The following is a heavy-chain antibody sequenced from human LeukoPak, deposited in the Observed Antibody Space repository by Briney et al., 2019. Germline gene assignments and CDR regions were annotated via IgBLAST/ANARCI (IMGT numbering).Heavy chain of an antibody. V-gene: IGHV1-18*04. D-gene: IGHD6-19*01. CDR2: ISVYNGNT. CDR1: GYTFTSYN. CDR3: ARGSSPAVADFDY. J-gene: IGHJ4*02. Sequence: ASVKVSRKASGYTFTSYNINWVRQAPGQGLEWMGWISVYNGNTHYAQKLQGRVTMTTDTSTSTAYMELRSLRSDDTAVYYCARGSSPAVADFDYWGQGTLVTVSS.